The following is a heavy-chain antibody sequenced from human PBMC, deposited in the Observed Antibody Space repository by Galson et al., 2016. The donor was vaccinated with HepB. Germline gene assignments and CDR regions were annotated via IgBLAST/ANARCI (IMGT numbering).Heavy chain of an antibody. V-gene: IGHV3-74*03. D-gene: IGHD6-19*01. Sequence: SLRLSCAASGLTLSHPWMNWVRQVPGKGPVWVSRINSDGSDTTYADSVKGRFTISRDNAKNTLNLQMNSLRVDDSAIYYCASGSYSSLMEVWGQGAAVTVSS. CDR1: GLTLSHPW. CDR2: INSDGSDT. CDR3: ASGSYSSLMEV. J-gene: IGHJ6*02.